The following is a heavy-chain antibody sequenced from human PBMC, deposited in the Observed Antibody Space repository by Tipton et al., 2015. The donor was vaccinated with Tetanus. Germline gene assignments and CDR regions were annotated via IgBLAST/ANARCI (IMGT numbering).Heavy chain of an antibody. V-gene: IGHV4-34*01. J-gene: IGHJ4*02. CDR2: INHSGST. CDR3: ASSSYPYY. D-gene: IGHD1-26*01. Sequence: TLSLTCAVYGGSFSGYYWSWIRQPPGKGLEWIGEINHSGSTNYNPSLKSRVTISVDTSKNHFSLKLSSVTAADTAVYYCASSSYPYYWGQGTLVTVSS. CDR1: GGSFSGYY.